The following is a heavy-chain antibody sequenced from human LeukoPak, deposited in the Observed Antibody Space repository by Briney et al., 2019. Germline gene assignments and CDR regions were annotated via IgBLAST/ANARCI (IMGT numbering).Heavy chain of an antibody. D-gene: IGHD3-10*01. CDR3: ARDRGIYGSGSYSKDY. CDR2: IIPIFGTA. V-gene: IGHV1-69*05. J-gene: IGHJ4*02. Sequence: SVKVSCKASGGTFSSYAISWVRQAPGQGLEWMGRIIPIFGTANYAQKFQGRVTTTTDESTSAAYMELSSLRSEDTAVYYCARDRGIYGSGSYSKDYWGQGTLVTVSS. CDR1: GGTFSSYA.